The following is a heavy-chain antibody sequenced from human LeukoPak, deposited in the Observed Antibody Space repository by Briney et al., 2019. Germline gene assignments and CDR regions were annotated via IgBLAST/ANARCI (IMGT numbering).Heavy chain of an antibody. CDR3: ARQYSYILTGYHRGELYWYFDL. V-gene: IGHV4-34*01. J-gene: IGHJ2*01. CDR2: INHSGST. Sequence: SETLSLTCAVYGGSFSGYYWSWIRQPPGKGLEWIGEINHSGSTNHTPSPTSRVTISVDTSKNQFSLKLSSVTAADTAVDYCARQYSYILTGYHRGELYWYFDLWGRGTLVTVSS. CDR1: GGSFSGYY. D-gene: IGHD3-9*01.